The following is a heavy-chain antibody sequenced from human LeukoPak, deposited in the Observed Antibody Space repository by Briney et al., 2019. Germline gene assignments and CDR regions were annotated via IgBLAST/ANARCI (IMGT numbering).Heavy chain of an antibody. CDR2: INHSGST. J-gene: IGHJ4*02. D-gene: IGHD6-25*01. V-gene: IGHV4-34*01. CDR1: GGSFSGYY. CDR3: ARVPYGSARRPADY. Sequence: PSETLSLTCAVYGGSFSGYYWSWIRQPPGKGLEWIGEINHSGSTNYNPSLKSRVTISVDPSKNQFSLKLSSVTAADTAVYYCARVPYGSARRPADYWGQGTLVTVSS.